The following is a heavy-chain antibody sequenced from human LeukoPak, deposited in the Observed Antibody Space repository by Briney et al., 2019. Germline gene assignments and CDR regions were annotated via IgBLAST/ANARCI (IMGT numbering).Heavy chain of an antibody. CDR1: GGSISSYY. Sequence: SENLSLTCTVSGGSISSYYWSWIRQPPGKGLEWIGYIYYSGSTNYNPSLKSRVTISVDTSKSQFSLKLSSVTAADTAVYYCARRSASLLSWFDPWGQGTLVTVSS. J-gene: IGHJ5*02. V-gene: IGHV4-59*01. D-gene: IGHD2-2*01. CDR3: ARRSASLLSWFDP. CDR2: IYYSGST.